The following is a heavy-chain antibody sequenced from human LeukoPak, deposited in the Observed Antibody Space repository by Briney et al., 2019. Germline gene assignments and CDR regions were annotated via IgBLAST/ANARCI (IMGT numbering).Heavy chain of an antibody. D-gene: IGHD2-2*01. J-gene: IGHJ4*02. V-gene: IGHV3-7*03. CDR1: RFTFRNYA. CDR3: ARTVVVVVGASDYFDY. Sequence: GGSLRLSCAPSRFTFRNYAMIWVRQAPGKGLEWVANIRQDGGVKYYMDSAKGRFTLSRDNAKSSLYLQMNSLRVEDTAMYFCARTVVVVVGASDYFDYWGQGTLVTVSS. CDR2: IRQDGGVK.